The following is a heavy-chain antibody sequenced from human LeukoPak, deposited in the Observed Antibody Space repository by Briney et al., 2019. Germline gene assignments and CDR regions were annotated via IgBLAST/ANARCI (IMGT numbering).Heavy chain of an antibody. CDR1: GFTFSGYS. V-gene: IGHV3-21*01. J-gene: IGHJ4*02. CDR2: ISSSSSYI. CDR3: ARGRAGQYFDY. Sequence: GGSLRLSCAASGFTFSGYSMNWVRQAPGKGLEWVSSISSSSSYIYYADSVKGRFTISRDNAKNSLYLQMNSLRAEDTAVYYCARGRAGQYFDYWGQGTLVTVSS. D-gene: IGHD6-19*01.